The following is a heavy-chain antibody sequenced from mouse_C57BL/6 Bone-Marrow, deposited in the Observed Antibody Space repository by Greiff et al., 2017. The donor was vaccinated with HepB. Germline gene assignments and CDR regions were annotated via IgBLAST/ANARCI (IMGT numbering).Heavy chain of an antibody. CDR3: ARGRGNYPYYYAMDY. J-gene: IGHJ4*01. V-gene: IGHV1-63*01. CDR1: GYTFTNYW. Sequence: VQLQQSGAELVRPGTSVKMSCKASGYTFTNYWIGWAKQRPGHGLEWIGDIYPGGGYTNYNEKFKGKATLTADKSSSTAYMQFSSLTSEDSAIYYCARGRGNYPYYYAMDYWGQGTSVTVSS. CDR2: IYPGGGYT. D-gene: IGHD2-1*01.